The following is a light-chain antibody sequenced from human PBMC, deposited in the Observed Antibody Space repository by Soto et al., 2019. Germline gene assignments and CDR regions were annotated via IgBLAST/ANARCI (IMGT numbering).Light chain of an antibody. CDR1: SSDVGGYNY. V-gene: IGLV2-14*01. CDR3: SSDAGNYNYV. J-gene: IGLJ1*01. Sequence: QSALAQPTSVSGSPGQSIAISCTGTSSDVGGYNYVSWHQQHPGKAPKVLISVVSNRPSGVSNRFSGSKSGNTASLTISGLQAEDEADYYCSSDAGNYNYVFGTGTKLTVL. CDR2: VVS.